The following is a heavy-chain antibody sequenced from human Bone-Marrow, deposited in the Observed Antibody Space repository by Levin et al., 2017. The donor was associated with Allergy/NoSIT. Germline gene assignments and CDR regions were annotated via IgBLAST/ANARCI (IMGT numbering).Heavy chain of an antibody. CDR2: IYTTGST. CDR1: GGSISSGRYY. J-gene: IGHJ6*03. V-gene: IGHV4-61*02. CDR3: ARDRLASLYYYSMDV. Sequence: SSETLSLTCSVSGGSISSGRYYFTWVRQSAGKGLEWIGRIYTTGSTNYNPSLESRVTISRDTFKKEVYLTLSSVTAADTAVYYCARDRLASLYYYSMDVWGRGTTVIVSS.